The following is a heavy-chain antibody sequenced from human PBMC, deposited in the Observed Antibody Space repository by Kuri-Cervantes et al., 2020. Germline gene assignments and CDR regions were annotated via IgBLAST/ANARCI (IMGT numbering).Heavy chain of an antibody. D-gene: IGHD1-7*01. CDR3: AKARWLELPTNWFDP. CDR2: ISYDGSNK. V-gene: IGHV3-30-3*01. J-gene: IGHJ5*02. Sequence: GGSLRLSCAASGFTLSSYAMHWVRRAPGKGLEWVAVISYDGSNKYYADSVKGRFTISRDNSKHTLYLQMNSLRAEDTAVYYCAKARWLELPTNWFDPWGQGTLVTVSS. CDR1: GFTLSSYA.